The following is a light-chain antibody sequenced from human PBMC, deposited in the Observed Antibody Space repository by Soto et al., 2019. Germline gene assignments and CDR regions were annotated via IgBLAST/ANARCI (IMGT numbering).Light chain of an antibody. CDR3: QHYNNWPRT. J-gene: IGKJ2*01. V-gene: IGKV3-15*01. CDR2: GAS. CDR1: QSVSSN. Sequence: EIVMTQSPATLSVSPGERATLSCRASQSVSSNLAWFQQKPCQAPRLLIYGASTRATGIPARFSGSGSGTEFTLTISSLQSEDFAVYYCQHYNNWPRTFGQGTKLEIK.